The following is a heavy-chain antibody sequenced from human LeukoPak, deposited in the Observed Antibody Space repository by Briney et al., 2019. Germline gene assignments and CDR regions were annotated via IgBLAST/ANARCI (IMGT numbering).Heavy chain of an antibody. CDR2: LSGSGSTI. V-gene: IGHV3-48*01. CDR1: GFTFSTYS. J-gene: IGHJ5*02. Sequence: QPGGSLRLSCAASGFTFSTYSMNWVRQAPGKGLEWVSYLSGSGSTIYYADSVKGRFTISRDNAKNSLYLQMNSLRAEDTAVYYCARGIGIAAAGTGRFDPWGQGTLVTVSS. CDR3: ARGIGIAAAGTGRFDP. D-gene: IGHD6-13*01.